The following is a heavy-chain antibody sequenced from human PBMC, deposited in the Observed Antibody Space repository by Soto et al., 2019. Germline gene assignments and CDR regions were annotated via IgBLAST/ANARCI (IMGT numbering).Heavy chain of an antibody. CDR2: IYYSGST. V-gene: IGHV4-39*01. Sequence: QLQLQESGPGLVKPSETLSLTCTVSGGSISSSSYYWGWIRQPPGKGLEWIGSIYYSGSTYYNPSLKSRVTIYVDTSKNQFSLKLSSVTAADTAVYYCARAPLYVVVVAADAFDIWGQGTMVTVSS. D-gene: IGHD2-15*01. J-gene: IGHJ3*02. CDR1: GGSISSSSYY. CDR3: ARAPLYVVVVAADAFDI.